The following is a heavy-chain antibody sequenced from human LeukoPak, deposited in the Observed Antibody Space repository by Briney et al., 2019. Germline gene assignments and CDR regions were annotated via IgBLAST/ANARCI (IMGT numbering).Heavy chain of an antibody. V-gene: IGHV4-38-2*02. D-gene: IGHD3-10*01. J-gene: IGHJ4*02. CDR2: IYHTGKS. CDR3: AREAPISDSESYYKSLGY. CDR1: GYSISSGYY. Sequence: PSETLSLTCSVSGYSISSGYYWDWIRQPPGKGLEWIASIYHTGKSYYNPSLKSRVTISVDTSKNQISLKLRSVTAADTAVYYCAREAPISDSESYYKSLGYWGQGTLVTVSS.